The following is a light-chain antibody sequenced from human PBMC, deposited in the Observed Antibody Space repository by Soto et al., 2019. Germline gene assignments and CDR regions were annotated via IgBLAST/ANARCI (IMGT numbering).Light chain of an antibody. J-gene: IGLJ1*01. CDR3: GSYASSSTLYV. Sequence: QSALTQPASVSGSPGQSITISCTGTSSDVGGYNYVSWYQQHSGKAPKLMIYDVSNRPSGVSNRFSGSKSGNTASLTISWLQAEDEADYYCGSYASSSTLYVFGTGTKVTVL. CDR2: DVS. V-gene: IGLV2-14*01. CDR1: SSDVGGYNY.